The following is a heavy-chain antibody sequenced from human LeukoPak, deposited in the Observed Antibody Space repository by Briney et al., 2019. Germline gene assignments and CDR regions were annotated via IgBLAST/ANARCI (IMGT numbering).Heavy chain of an antibody. CDR1: GFTFSSYA. Sequence: GGSLRLSCAASGFTFSSYAMSWVRQAPGKGLEWVSAISGSGGSTYYADSVKGRFTISRDNSKNTLYLQMNSLRAEDTAVYYCAKGPYYDILTGYYHDYWGQGTLVTVSS. CDR3: AKGPYYDILTGYYHDY. CDR2: ISGSGGST. D-gene: IGHD3-9*01. V-gene: IGHV3-23*01. J-gene: IGHJ4*02.